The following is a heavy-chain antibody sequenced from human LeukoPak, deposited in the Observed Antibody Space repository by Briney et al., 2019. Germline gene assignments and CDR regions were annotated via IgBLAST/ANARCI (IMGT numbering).Heavy chain of an antibody. CDR3: ASTVGIQLWAATGY. D-gene: IGHD5-18*01. Sequence: GASVKVSCKASGYTFTGYYMHWVRQAPGQGLEWMGWINPNSGGTNYAQKLQGRVTMTRDTSISTAYMELSRLRSDDTAVYYCASTVGIQLWAATGYWGQGTLVTVSS. CDR1: GYTFTGYY. CDR2: INPNSGGT. J-gene: IGHJ4*02. V-gene: IGHV1-2*02.